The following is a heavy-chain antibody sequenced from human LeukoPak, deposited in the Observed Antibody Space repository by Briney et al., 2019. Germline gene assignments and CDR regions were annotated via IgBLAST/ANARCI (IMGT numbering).Heavy chain of an antibody. J-gene: IGHJ6*03. D-gene: IGHD4-23*01. CDR1: GGTFSSYA. CDR3: ASTVARYYYYYMDV. CDR2: IIPIFGTA. Sequence: SVKVSCKASGGTFSSYAISWVRQAPGQGLEWMGGIIPIFGTANYAQKFQGRVTITADESTSTAYMELSSLRSEDTAVYYCASTVARYYYYYMDVWGKGTTVTISS. V-gene: IGHV1-69*13.